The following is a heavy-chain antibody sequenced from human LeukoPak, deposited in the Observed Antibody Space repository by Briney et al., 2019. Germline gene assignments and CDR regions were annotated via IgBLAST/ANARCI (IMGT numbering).Heavy chain of an antibody. D-gene: IGHD3-9*01. CDR2: INHSGSG. Sequence: SETLPLTCAVYGGSFSGYYWSWIRQPPGKGLEWIGEINHSGSGNYNPSLKSRVTISVDTSKNQFSLKLRSVTAADTAVYYCARPSGDILTVYYGLWGQGTLVTVSP. CDR3: ARPSGDILTVYYGL. V-gene: IGHV4-34*01. J-gene: IGHJ4*02. CDR1: GGSFSGYY.